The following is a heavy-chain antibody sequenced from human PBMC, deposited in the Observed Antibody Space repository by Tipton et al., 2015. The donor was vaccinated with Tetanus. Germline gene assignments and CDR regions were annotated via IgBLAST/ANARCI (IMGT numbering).Heavy chain of an antibody. V-gene: IGHV4-61*08. J-gene: IGHJ4*02. Sequence: TLSLTCTVSGGSLRSGDHYWSWIRQPPGKGLEWLAYISDSGSTNSNSSLKSRITISRDTSKNQFSLKLSSVTAADTAVYYCARGTGDYWGQGTLVTVSS. CDR2: ISDSGST. CDR1: GGSLRSGDHY. CDR3: ARGTGDY. D-gene: IGHD1-14*01.